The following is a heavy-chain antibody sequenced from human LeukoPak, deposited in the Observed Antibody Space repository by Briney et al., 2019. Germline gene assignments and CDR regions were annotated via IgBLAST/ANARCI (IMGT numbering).Heavy chain of an antibody. V-gene: IGHV4-34*01. CDR3: ARAAGTEEPFDY. CDR2: INHSGST. Sequence: SETLSLTCAVYGGSFSGYYWSWIRQPLGKGLEWIGEINHSGSTNYNPSLKSRVTISVDTSKNQFSLKLSSVTAADTAVYYCARAAGTEEPFDYWGQGTLVTVSS. CDR1: GGSFSGYY. J-gene: IGHJ4*02. D-gene: IGHD1-14*01.